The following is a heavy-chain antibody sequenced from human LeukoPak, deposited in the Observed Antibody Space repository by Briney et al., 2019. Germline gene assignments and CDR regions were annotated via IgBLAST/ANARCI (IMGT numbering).Heavy chain of an antibody. Sequence: PSETLSLTCTVSGGSISSYYWSWIRQPPGKGLEWIGYIYYSGSTNYNPSLKSRVTISVDTSKNQFSLKLSSVTAADTAVYYCAREGSSGWYLGYWGQGTLVTVSS. J-gene: IGHJ4*02. V-gene: IGHV4-59*01. CDR1: GGSISSYY. D-gene: IGHD6-19*01. CDR3: AREGSSGWYLGY. CDR2: IYYSGST.